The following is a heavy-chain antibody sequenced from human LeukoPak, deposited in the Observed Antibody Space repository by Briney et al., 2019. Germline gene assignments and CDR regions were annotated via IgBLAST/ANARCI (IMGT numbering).Heavy chain of an antibody. D-gene: IGHD3-3*01. V-gene: IGHV4-39*01. J-gene: IGHJ5*02. CDR3: ARAPPIYDFWSGYYINWFDP. Sequence: SEILSLTCTVSGGSISTSNHYWGWIRQPPGKGLEWIGSFYYSDSTYYNPSLKRRVTISVDTSKNQFSLKLSSVTAADTAVYYCARAPPIYDFWSGYYINWFDPWGQGTLVTVSS. CDR1: GGSISTSNHY. CDR2: FYYSDST.